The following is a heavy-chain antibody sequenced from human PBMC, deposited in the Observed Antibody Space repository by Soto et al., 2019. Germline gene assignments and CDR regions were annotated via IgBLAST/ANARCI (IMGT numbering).Heavy chain of an antibody. D-gene: IGHD2-21*02. CDR3: ARDPGLQLTRISFDY. CDR2: IIPMFAAA. Sequence: SVKVSCKASGGTFSSYAINWVRQAPGQGLEWMGRIIPMFAAANYAQKFQGRVTITADESTSTGYMELSSLTSEDTAVYYCARDPGLQLTRISFDYWGQGTLVTVSS. J-gene: IGHJ4*02. CDR1: GGTFSSYA. V-gene: IGHV1-69*13.